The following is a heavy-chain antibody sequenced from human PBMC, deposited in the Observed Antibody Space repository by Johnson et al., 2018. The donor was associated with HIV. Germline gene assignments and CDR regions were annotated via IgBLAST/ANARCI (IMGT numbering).Heavy chain of an antibody. CDR2: MSSSGSTI. Sequence: QVLLVESGGGLVQPGGSLRLSCAASGFSFSDFYMSWIRQAPGKGLEWISYMSSSGSTIYHAESVKGRFTISRDNAKNSLYLQMNSLRVEDTAVYYCARDRGYLDSFDIWGQGTMVTVSS. D-gene: IGHD3-22*01. J-gene: IGHJ3*02. CDR3: ARDRGYLDSFDI. CDR1: GFSFSDFY. V-gene: IGHV3-11*04.